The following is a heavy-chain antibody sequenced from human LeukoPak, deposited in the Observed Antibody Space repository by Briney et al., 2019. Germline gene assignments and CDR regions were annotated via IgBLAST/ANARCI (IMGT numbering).Heavy chain of an antibody. V-gene: IGHV4-34*01. D-gene: IGHD3-3*01. CDR2: INHSGST. CDR3: ARARTNYDFWSGYYDFDY. CDR1: GGSFSGYY. J-gene: IGHJ4*02. Sequence: SETLSLTCAVYGGSFSGYYWSWIRQPPGKGLEWIGEINHSGSTNYNPSLKSRVTISVDTSKNQFSLKLSSVTAADTAVYYCARARTNYDFWSGYYDFDYWGQGTLVTVSS.